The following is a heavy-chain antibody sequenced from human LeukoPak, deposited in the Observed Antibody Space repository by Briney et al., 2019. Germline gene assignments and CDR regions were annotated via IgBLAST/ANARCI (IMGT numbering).Heavy chain of an antibody. D-gene: IGHD6-6*01. J-gene: IGHJ4*02. CDR3: AKNHPSQRYSRPSSPPQTSWDIGY. CDR1: GFTFSDYY. Sequence: GGSLRLSCAASGFTFSDYYMSWIRQAPGKGLEWVSYISSSGSTIYYADSVKGRFTISRDNAKNSLYLQMNSLRAEDTAVYYCAKNHPSQRYSRPSSPPQTSWDIGYWGQGTLVTVSS. V-gene: IGHV3-11*01. CDR2: ISSSGSTI.